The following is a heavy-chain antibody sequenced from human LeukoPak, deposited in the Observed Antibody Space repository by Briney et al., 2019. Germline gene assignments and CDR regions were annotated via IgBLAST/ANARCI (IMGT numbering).Heavy chain of an antibody. CDR1: GYTLTELS. Sequence: ASVKVSCKVSGYTLTELSMHWVRQAPGKGLEWVGGFDPEDGETIYAQKFQGRVTMTEDTSTDTAYMELSSLRSEDTAVYYCATDLISSGWSIFDYWGQGTLVTVSS. J-gene: IGHJ4*02. CDR2: FDPEDGET. V-gene: IGHV1-24*01. D-gene: IGHD6-19*01. CDR3: ATDLISSGWSIFDY.